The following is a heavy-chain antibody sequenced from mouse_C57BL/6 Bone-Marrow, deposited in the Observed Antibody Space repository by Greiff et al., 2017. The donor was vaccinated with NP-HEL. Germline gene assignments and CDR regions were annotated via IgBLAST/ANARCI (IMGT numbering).Heavy chain of an antibody. D-gene: IGHD2-3*01. V-gene: IGHV5-4*03. CDR1: GFTFSSYA. J-gene: IGHJ4*01. CDR2: ISDGGSYN. Sequence: EVKVVESGGGLVKPGGSLTLSCAASGFTFSSYAMSWVRQSPEKWLEWVATISDGGSYNYYPDNVKGRFTISRDTAKHNLFLQMSHLTSEDTAMYYCARYEGYIGYYSMDYWGQGTSVTVSS. CDR3: ARYEGYIGYYSMDY.